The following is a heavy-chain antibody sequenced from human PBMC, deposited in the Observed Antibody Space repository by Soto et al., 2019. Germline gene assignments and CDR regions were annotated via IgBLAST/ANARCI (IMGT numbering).Heavy chain of an antibody. V-gene: IGHV4-31*03. CDR3: ETVGATWGMDV. CDR1: GGSISSGGYY. J-gene: IGHJ6*02. D-gene: IGHD1-26*01. CDR2: IYYSGST. Sequence: SETLSLTCTVSGGSISSGGYYWSWIRQHPGKGLEWIGYIYYSGSTYYNPSLKSRVTISVDTSKNQFSLKLSSVTAADTAVYYCETVGATWGMDVWGQGTTVTVSS.